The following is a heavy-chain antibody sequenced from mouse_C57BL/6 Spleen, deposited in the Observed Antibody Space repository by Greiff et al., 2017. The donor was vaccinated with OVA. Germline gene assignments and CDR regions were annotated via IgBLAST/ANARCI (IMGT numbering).Heavy chain of an antibody. Sequence: EVKVVESGGGLVQPGGSMKLSCVASGFTFSNYWMNWVRQSPEKGLEWVAQIRLKSDNYATHYAESVKGRFTISRDDSKSSVYLQMNNLRAEDTGIYYCTGGLGPAWFAYWGQGTLVTVSA. V-gene: IGHV6-3*01. CDR1: GFTFSNYW. CDR2: IRLKSDNYAT. J-gene: IGHJ3*01. D-gene: IGHD4-1*01. CDR3: TGGLGPAWFAY.